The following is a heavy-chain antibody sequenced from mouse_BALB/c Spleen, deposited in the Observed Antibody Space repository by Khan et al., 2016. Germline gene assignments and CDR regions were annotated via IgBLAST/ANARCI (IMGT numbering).Heavy chain of an antibody. CDR3: ARLHYYGYMNY. CDR2: INPDSSTI. CDR1: GFDFSRYW. D-gene: IGHD1-2*01. V-gene: IGHV4-1*02. J-gene: IGHJ2*01. Sequence: EVQLQESGGGLVQPGGSLKLSCAASGFDFSRYWMSWVRQAPGKGLEWIGEINPDSSTINYTPSLKDKFIISRDDAKNTLYLQMSKVRSEDTALYFCARLHYYGYMNYWGQGTTLTVSS.